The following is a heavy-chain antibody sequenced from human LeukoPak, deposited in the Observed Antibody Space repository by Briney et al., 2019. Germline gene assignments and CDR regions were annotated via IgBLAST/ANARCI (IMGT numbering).Heavy chain of an antibody. J-gene: IGHJ6*02. Sequence: KPSETLSLTCAVYGGSFSGYYWSWIRQPPGKGLEWIGEINHSGSTNYNPSLKSRVTISVDTSKNQFSLKLSSVTAADTAVYYCARTPPDEVVVPAAIYYYYYGMDVWGQGTTVTVSS. D-gene: IGHD2-2*01. V-gene: IGHV4-34*01. CDR1: GGSFSGYY. CDR3: ARTPPDEVVVPAAIYYYYYGMDV. CDR2: INHSGST.